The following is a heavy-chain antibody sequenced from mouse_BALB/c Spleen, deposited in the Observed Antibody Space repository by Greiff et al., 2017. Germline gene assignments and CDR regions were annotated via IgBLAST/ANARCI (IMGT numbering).Heavy chain of an antibody. J-gene: IGHJ3*01. CDR2: IDPSDSDT. Sequence: QVQLQQPGAELVRPGASVKLSCKASGYTFTSYWMNWVKQRPGQGLEWIGMIDPSDSDTHYTQMFKDKATLTVDKSSSTAYMQLSSLTSEDSAVYYCARQLGTWFAYWGQGTLVTVSA. D-gene: IGHD3-1*01. CDR1: GYTFTSYW. CDR3: ARQLGTWFAY. V-gene: IGHV1-61*01.